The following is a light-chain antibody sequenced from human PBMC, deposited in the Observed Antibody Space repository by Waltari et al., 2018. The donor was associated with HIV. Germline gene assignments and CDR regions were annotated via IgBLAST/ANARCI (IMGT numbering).Light chain of an antibody. CDR3: LLFLGGTRI. V-gene: IGLV7-46*01. CDR1: TGAVTSKHY. Sequence: QAAVTQEPSLTVSPGGTIILTCGSTTGAVTSKHYAYWFQQKPGQAPTTLIYDTTKRHSWTPARFSGFLVWDKAVLTLSGALSEDEAVYYCLLFLGGTRIFGGGTMVTVL. J-gene: IGLJ2*01. CDR2: DTT.